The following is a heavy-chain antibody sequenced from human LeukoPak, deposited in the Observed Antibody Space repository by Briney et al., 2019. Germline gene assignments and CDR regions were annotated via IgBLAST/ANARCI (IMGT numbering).Heavy chain of an antibody. CDR2: IYYSGST. CDR3: ARHAGYCSSTSCYTPGAFDI. J-gene: IGHJ3*02. D-gene: IGHD2-2*02. Sequence: SETPSLTCTVSGGSISSYYWSWIRQPPGKGLEWIGYIYYSGSTNYNPSLKSRVTISVDTPKNQFSLKLSSVTAADTAVYYCARHAGYCSSTSCYTPGAFDIWGQGTMVTVSS. V-gene: IGHV4-59*08. CDR1: GGSISSYY.